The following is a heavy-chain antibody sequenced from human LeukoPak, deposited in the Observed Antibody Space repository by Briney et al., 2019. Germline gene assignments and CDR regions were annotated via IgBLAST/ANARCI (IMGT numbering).Heavy chain of an antibody. CDR1: GFTFDDYA. V-gene: IGHV3-9*01. CDR2: ISWNSGSI. CDR3: ARDQYDSSGYDDFDY. D-gene: IGHD3-22*01. Sequence: GGSLRLSCAASGFTFDDYAMHWVRQAPGRGLEWVSGISWNSGSIGYADSVKGRFTISRDNAKNSLYLQMNSLRAEDTALYYCARDQYDSSGYDDFDYWGQGTLVTVSS. J-gene: IGHJ4*02.